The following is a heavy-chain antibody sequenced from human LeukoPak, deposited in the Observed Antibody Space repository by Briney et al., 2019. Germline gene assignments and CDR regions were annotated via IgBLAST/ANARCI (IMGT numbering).Heavy chain of an antibody. CDR3: ARLRVGVTMVRGALDY. Sequence: GESLKISCQSSGYNFTPYWIVWVRQMPGKGLEWMGITFAGYSYTIYSPSFQGQVTISADKSISTAYLQWGSLKASDTAMYYCARLRVGVTMVRGALDYWGQGTLVTVSS. CDR1: GYNFTPYW. J-gene: IGHJ4*02. D-gene: IGHD3-10*01. CDR2: TFAGYSYT. V-gene: IGHV5-51*01.